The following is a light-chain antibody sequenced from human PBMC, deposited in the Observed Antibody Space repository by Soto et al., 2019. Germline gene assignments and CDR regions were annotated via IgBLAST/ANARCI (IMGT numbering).Light chain of an antibody. CDR3: QQYDNLSLT. J-gene: IGKJ4*01. CDR2: DAS. Sequence: IQMTQSPSSLSASIGDRVTITCRASQGIRNDLGGYQQKPGTATQLLIYDASNLETGVPSRFSGSGSGKDFPFTISSLPHEDIATYYCQQYDNLSLTFGGGTKVDIK. V-gene: IGKV1-33*01. CDR1: QGIRND.